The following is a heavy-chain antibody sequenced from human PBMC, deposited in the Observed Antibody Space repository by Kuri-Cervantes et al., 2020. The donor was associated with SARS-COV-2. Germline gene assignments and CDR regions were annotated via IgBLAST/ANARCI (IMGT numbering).Heavy chain of an antibody. V-gene: IGHV4-59*08. CDR1: GGSISSDY. CDR3: AVCITMIVVVYSA. D-gene: IGHD3-22*01. CDR2: IYYSGST. J-gene: IGHJ5*02. Sequence: SETLSLTCTVSGGSISSDYWSWIRQPPGKGLEWIGYIYYSGSTNYNPSLKSRVTISVDTSKNQFSLKLSSVTAADTAVYYCAVCITMIVVVYSAWGQGTLVTVSS.